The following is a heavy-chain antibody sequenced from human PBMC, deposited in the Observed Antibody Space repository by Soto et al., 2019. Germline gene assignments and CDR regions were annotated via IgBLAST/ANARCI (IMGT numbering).Heavy chain of an antibody. D-gene: IGHD6-6*01. Sequence: QVQLVQSGAEVKKPGSSVKVSCKASGGTFSSYAISWVRQAPRQGLEWMGGIIPIFGTANYAQKFQGRVTITADKSTSTAYMELSSLRSEDTAVYYCAREVYSSSPDRYGMDVWGQGTTVTVSS. CDR3: AREVYSSSPDRYGMDV. CDR2: IIPIFGTA. CDR1: GGTFSSYA. V-gene: IGHV1-69*06. J-gene: IGHJ6*02.